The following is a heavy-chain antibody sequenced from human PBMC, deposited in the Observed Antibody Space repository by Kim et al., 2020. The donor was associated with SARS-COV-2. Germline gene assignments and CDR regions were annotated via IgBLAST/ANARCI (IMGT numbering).Heavy chain of an antibody. Sequence: STNYNPSLKSRVTISIDSSKIQFSLKLTSVTAADTAVYYCARDNMGKGFDYWGQGALLTVSS. V-gene: IGHV4-59*01. CDR2: ST. J-gene: IGHJ4*02. CDR3: ARDNMGKGFDY. D-gene: IGHD7-27*01.